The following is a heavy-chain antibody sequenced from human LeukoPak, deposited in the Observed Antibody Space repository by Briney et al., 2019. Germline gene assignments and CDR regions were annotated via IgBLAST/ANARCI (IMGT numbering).Heavy chain of an antibody. CDR1: GGSVSSNNW. V-gene: IGHV4-4*02. CDR3: ATEGDYDVPFVH. J-gene: IGHJ4*02. CDR2: IYQSEST. Sequence: SETLSLTCAVSGGSVSSNNWWSWVRQPPGKGLEWIGGIYQSESTTYSPSLKSRVTISGDKSKNQFSLKLSSVTAADTAIYYCATEGDYDVPFVHWGQGILVTVSS. D-gene: IGHD4-17*01.